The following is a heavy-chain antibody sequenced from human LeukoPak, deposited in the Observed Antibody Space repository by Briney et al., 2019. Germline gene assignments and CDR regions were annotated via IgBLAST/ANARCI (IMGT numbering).Heavy chain of an antibody. J-gene: IGHJ6*03. Sequence: GASVKVSCKASGYTFTGYYMHWVRQAPGQGLEWMGWINPNSGGTNYAQKFQGRVTMTRDTSISTAYMELSRLRSDDTAVYYCVRDRVPAEDYYYMDVWGKGTTVTISS. CDR1: GYTFTGYY. V-gene: IGHV1-2*02. CDR2: INPNSGGT. CDR3: VRDRVPAEDYYYMDV. D-gene: IGHD2-2*01.